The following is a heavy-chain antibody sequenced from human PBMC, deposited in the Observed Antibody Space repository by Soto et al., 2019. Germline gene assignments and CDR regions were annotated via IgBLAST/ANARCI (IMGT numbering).Heavy chain of an antibody. Sequence: QVQLQESGPGLVKPSQTLSLTCTVSGGSISSGAYYWNWIRQHPGKGLEWIGYIYHSGSTYYNPSLKSRVTISLDTFKNXXSLNLSSVXAXDXAVYYCARVTYDILAGPNWFDPWGQGTLVTVSS. V-gene: IGHV4-31*03. CDR3: ARVTYDILAGPNWFDP. J-gene: IGHJ5*02. D-gene: IGHD3-9*01. CDR2: IYHSGST. CDR1: GGSISSGAYY.